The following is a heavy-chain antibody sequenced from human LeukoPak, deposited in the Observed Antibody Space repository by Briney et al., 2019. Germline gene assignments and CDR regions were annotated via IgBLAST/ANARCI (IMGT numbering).Heavy chain of an antibody. V-gene: IGHV4-61*08. CDR3: ARGPLYYYGSGGNWFDP. CDR2: IYYSGST. Sequence: PSETLSLTCSVSGGSIRNSAYYWGWIRQAPGKGLEWIGYIYYSGSTNYNPSLKSRVTISVDTSKNQFSLKLSSVTAADTAVYYCARGPLYYYGSGGNWFDPWGQGTLVTVSS. J-gene: IGHJ5*02. CDR1: GGSIRNSAYY. D-gene: IGHD3-10*01.